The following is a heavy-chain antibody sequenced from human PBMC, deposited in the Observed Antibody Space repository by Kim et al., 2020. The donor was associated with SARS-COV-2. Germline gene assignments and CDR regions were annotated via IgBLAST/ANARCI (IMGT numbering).Heavy chain of an antibody. V-gene: IGHV4-31*02. CDR3: ARGDTIFGVVINAFDI. J-gene: IGHJ3*02. D-gene: IGHD3-3*01. Sequence: SIKSRVTLSIDTSKNHCSLRLSSVTAADTAVYYCARGDTIFGVVINAFDIWGQGTMVTVSS.